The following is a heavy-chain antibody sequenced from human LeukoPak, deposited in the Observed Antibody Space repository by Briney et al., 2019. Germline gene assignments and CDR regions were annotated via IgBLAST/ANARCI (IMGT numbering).Heavy chain of an antibody. V-gene: IGHV3-73*01. CDR2: IRSKANSYAT. CDR1: GFTFSGSA. J-gene: IGHJ4*02. D-gene: IGHD3-22*01. Sequence: PGGSLRLSCAASGFTFSGSAMRWVRQASGKGLEWVGRIRSKANSYATAYAASVKGRFTISRDDSKHTAYLQMNSLKTEDTAVYYCTTPDSSDYFGYWGQGTLVTVSS. CDR3: TTPDSSDYFGY.